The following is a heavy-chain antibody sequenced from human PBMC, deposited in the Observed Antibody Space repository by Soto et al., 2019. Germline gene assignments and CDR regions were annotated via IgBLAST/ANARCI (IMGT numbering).Heavy chain of an antibody. CDR3: ARVKVASSWFDP. CDR2: INSDGSST. Sequence: EVQLVESGGGLVQPGGSLRLSCAASGFTFSSYWMHWVRQAPGKVLVWVSRINSDGSSTSYADSVKGRFTISRDNAKNTLYLQMNSLRAEDTAVYYCARVKVASSWFDPWGQGTLVTVSS. J-gene: IGHJ5*02. CDR1: GFTFSSYW. V-gene: IGHV3-74*01.